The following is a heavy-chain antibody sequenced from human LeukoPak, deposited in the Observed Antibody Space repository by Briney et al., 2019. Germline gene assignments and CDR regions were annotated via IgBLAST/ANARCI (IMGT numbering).Heavy chain of an antibody. CDR3: ARETSQKGAHYMDV. CDR2: IYTSGST. Sequence: SETLSLTYTVSGGSISSGNYYWSWIRQPAGKALEWIGRIYTSGSTNYNPSLKSRVTISVDTSKNQFSLKLTSVTVADTAVYYCARETSQKGAHYMDVWGKGTTVTISS. D-gene: IGHD3-16*01. V-gene: IGHV4-61*02. CDR1: GGSISSGNYY. J-gene: IGHJ6*03.